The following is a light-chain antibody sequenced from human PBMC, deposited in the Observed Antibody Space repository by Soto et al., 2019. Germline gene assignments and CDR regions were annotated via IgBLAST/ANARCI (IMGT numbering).Light chain of an antibody. J-gene: IGKJ2*01. CDR2: DAS. Sequence: DIQMTQSPSTLSASVGDRVTITCLASQSISSWLAWYQQKPGKAPKLLIYDASSLESGVPSRFSGSGSGTEFTLTISSLQPNDCATYYCQQYNSYSYTFGQGTKLEI. CDR3: QQYNSYSYT. V-gene: IGKV1-5*01. CDR1: QSISSW.